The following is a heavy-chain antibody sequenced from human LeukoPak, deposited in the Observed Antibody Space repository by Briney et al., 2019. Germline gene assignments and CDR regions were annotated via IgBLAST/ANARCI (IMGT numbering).Heavy chain of an antibody. D-gene: IGHD1-14*01. V-gene: IGHV4-59*08. CDR1: AGSFSGYY. J-gene: IGHJ4*02. CDR3: AGHSTTLDY. CDR2: IYYSGST. Sequence: SETLSLTCAVYAGSFSGYYWSWIRQPPGKGLEWIGYIYYSGSTNYNPSLKSRVTISVDTSKNQFSLKLSSVTAADTAVYYCAGHSTTLDYWGQGTLVTVSS.